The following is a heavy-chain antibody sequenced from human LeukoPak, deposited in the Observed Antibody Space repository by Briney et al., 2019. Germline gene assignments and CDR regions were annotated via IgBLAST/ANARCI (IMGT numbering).Heavy chain of an antibody. J-gene: IGHJ4*02. D-gene: IGHD3-10*01. CDR2: INHSGST. Sequence: SETLSLTCAVYGGSFSGYYWSWIRQPPGEGLEWIGEINHSGSTYYNPSLKSRVTISVDTSKNQFSLKLSSVTAADTAVYYCARGRFYYGSGSYLHYFDYWGQGTLVTVSS. CDR3: ARGRFYYGSGSYLHYFDY. V-gene: IGHV4-34*01. CDR1: GGSFSGYY.